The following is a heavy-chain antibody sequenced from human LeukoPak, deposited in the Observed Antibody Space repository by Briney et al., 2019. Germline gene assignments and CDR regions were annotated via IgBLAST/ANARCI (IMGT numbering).Heavy chain of an antibody. Sequence: GGSLRLYCAASGFTVSSNYMSWVRQAPGKGLEWVSVIYSGGSTYYADSVKGRFTISRDNSKNTVYLQIDSLRAEDTALYYCAKVKTSGTYSFDYWGQGTLVTVSS. V-gene: IGHV3-53*01. CDR3: AKVKTSGTYSFDY. CDR2: IYSGGST. CDR1: GFTVSSNY. D-gene: IGHD1-26*01. J-gene: IGHJ4*02.